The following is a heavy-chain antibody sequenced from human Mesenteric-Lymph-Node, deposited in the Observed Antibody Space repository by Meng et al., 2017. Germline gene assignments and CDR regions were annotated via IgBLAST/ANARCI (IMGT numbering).Heavy chain of an antibody. D-gene: IGHD6-19*01. J-gene: IGHJ5*02. V-gene: IGHV1-3*01. CDR1: GYTFTTYA. CDR2: INAGNGNT. CDR3: ARCIAVAGNWFDP. Sequence: QAHLLQSGAEVKKPGAAVKVSCKASGYTFTTYAIHWVRQAPGQRLEWMGWINAGNGNTRYSQKFQGRVSITRDTSASTAYMELSSLSSEDTAVYYCARCIAVAGNWFDPWGQGTLVTVSS.